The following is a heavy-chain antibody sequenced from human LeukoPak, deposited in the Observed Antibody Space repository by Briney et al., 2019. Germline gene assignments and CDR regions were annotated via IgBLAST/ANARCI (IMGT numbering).Heavy chain of an antibody. CDR3: AREESGGYFDY. J-gene: IGHJ4*02. CDR1: GYTFTNYY. D-gene: IGHD2-8*02. Sequence: ASVKVSCKVSGYTFTNYYMHWVRQAPGQGLEWIGLINPTGTGTNYAQKFRGRVTMTRDTSTTTVYMELSSLRSEDTAVYYCAREESGGYFDYWGQGTLVAVSS. CDR2: INPTGTGT. V-gene: IGHV1-46*01.